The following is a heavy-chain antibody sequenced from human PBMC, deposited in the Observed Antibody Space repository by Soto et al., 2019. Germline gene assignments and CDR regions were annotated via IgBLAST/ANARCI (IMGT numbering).Heavy chain of an antibody. J-gene: IGHJ6*02. CDR2: IYHTGST. CDR1: GASIISGGYS. D-gene: IGHD4-17*01. V-gene: IGHV4-30-2*01. CDR3: ARVTTVTTDGMDV. Sequence: NPSETLSLTCAVSGASIISGGYSWSWIRQPPGKGLEWIGYIYHTGSTHYNPSLKSRVTLSVDRSKNHLFLKLSSVTAADTAVYYCARVTTVTTDGMDVWGQGTTVTVSS.